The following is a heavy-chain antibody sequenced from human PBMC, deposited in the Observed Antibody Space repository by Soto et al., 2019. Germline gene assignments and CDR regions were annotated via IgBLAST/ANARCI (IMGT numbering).Heavy chain of an antibody. CDR2: IYYSGST. CDR1: GGSISSGGYY. Sequence: SETLSLTCTVSGGSISSGGYYWSWIRQHPGKGLEWIGYIYYSGSTYYNPSLKSRVTISVDTSKNQFSLKLSSVIAADTAVYYCASRSTMVRGVMDVWGQGTTVTVSS. V-gene: IGHV4-31*03. J-gene: IGHJ6*02. D-gene: IGHD3-10*01. CDR3: ASRSTMVRGVMDV.